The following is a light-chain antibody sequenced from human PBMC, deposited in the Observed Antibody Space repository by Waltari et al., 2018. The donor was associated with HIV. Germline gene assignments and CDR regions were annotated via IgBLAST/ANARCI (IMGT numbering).Light chain of an antibody. V-gene: IGLV1-44*01. Sequence: QSVVTQPPSVSGTTGQTVTISCSGSPSNIGIKTVNWYQHLPGTAPKRLIYGNYQRPSGVPDRFSASKSGTSASLAIVGLQSEDEADYYCASWDASLNGWVFGGGTKLTVL. J-gene: IGLJ3*02. CDR2: GNY. CDR3: ASWDASLNGWV. CDR1: PSNIGIKT.